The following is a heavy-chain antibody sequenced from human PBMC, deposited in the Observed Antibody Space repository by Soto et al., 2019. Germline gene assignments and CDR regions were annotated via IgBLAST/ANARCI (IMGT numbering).Heavy chain of an antibody. J-gene: IGHJ5*02. D-gene: IGHD4-17*01. CDR2: ISAYNGNT. CDR3: ARDRDDYGSVGWFDP. Sequence: GASVKVSCKASGYTFTSYGISWVRRAPGQGLEWMGWISAYNGNTNYAQKLQGRVTMTTDTSTSTAYMELRSLRSDDTAVYYCARDRDDYGSVGWFDPWGQGTLVTVSS. V-gene: IGHV1-18*04. CDR1: GYTFTSYG.